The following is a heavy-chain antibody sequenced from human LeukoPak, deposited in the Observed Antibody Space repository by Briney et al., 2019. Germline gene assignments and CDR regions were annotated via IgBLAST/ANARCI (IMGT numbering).Heavy chain of an antibody. CDR2: IYYSGST. J-gene: IGHJ5*02. D-gene: IGHD3-10*01. CDR1: GGSISSGGYY. Sequence: SQTLSLTCTVSGGSISSGGYYWGWIRQHPGKGLEWIGYIYYSGSTYYNPSLKSRVTISVDTSKNQFSLKLSSVTAADTAVYYCASTYITMVRGVIMANWFDPWGQGTLVTVSS. V-gene: IGHV4-31*03. CDR3: ASTYITMVRGVIMANWFDP.